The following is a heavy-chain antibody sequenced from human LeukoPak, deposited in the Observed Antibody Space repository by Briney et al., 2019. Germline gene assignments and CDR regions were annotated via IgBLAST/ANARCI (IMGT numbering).Heavy chain of an antibody. J-gene: IGHJ4*02. CDR1: GFTFSSYT. CDR2: ISYDGSNK. Sequence: PGGSLRLSCAASGFTFSSYTMSWVRQAPGKGLEWVAVISYDGSNKYYADSVKGRFTISRDNSKNTLYLQMNSLRAEDTAVYYCARDRADGYNYGDYFDNWGQGTLVTVSS. D-gene: IGHD5-18*01. CDR3: ARDRADGYNYGDYFDN. V-gene: IGHV3-30-3*01.